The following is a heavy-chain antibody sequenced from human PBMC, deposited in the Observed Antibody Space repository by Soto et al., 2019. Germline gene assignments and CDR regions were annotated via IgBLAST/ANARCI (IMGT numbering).Heavy chain of an antibody. Sequence: GGSLRLSCAASGFTFSSYAMSWVRQAPGKGLEWVSAISGSGGSTYYADSVKGRFTISRDNSKNTLYLQMNSLRAEDTAVYYCAKDLNYDFWSGYSGYYMDVWGKGTTVTVSS. V-gene: IGHV3-23*01. CDR1: GFTFSSYA. CDR2: ISGSGGST. D-gene: IGHD3-3*01. CDR3: AKDLNYDFWSGYSGYYMDV. J-gene: IGHJ6*03.